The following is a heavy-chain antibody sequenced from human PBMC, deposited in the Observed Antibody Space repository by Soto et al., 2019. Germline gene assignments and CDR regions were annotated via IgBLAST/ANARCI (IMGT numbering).Heavy chain of an antibody. V-gene: IGHV3-23*01. J-gene: IGHJ4*02. Sequence: PGGSLRLSCAASGFTFTNFAMSWVRQAPGKGLEWVSAVSPRGDNTNYADSVKGRFTISRDNSKNTLYLQMNSLRAEDTAVYYCARRPVTYYFDYWGQGTLVTVSS. CDR3: ARRPVTYYFDY. D-gene: IGHD4-17*01. CDR1: GFTFTNFA. CDR2: VSPRGDNT.